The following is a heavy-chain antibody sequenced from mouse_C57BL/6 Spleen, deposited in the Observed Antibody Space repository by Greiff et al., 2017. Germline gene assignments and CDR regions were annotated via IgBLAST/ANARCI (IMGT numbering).Heavy chain of an antibody. CDR1: GFSLTSYG. J-gene: IGHJ4*01. CDR2: IWRGGST. CDR3: AIPYGNPYAMDY. V-gene: IGHV2-5*01. Sequence: VKLVESGPGLVQPSQSLSITCTVSGFSLTSYGVHWVRQSPGKGLEWLGVIWRGGSTDYNAAFMSRLSITKDNSKSQVFFKMNSLQADDTAIYYCAIPYGNPYAMDYWGQGTSVTVSS. D-gene: IGHD2-1*01.